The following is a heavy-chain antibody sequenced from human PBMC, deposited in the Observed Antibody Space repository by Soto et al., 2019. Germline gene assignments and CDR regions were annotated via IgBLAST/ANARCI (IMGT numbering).Heavy chain of an antibody. CDR2: ISAGGGGT. J-gene: IGHJ4*02. CDR1: GFTLTRSA. D-gene: IGHD6-13*01. V-gene: IGHV3-23*01. CDR3: AKDAAMVSSTFNYFDY. Sequence: GGSLRLSCAGSGFTLTRSAVSWVRQAPGKVLEWVSGISAGGGGTYYADSVKGRFTISRDNSKNTLYLQMESLGAEDTAVYYCAKDAAMVSSTFNYFDYWGQGTLVTVSS.